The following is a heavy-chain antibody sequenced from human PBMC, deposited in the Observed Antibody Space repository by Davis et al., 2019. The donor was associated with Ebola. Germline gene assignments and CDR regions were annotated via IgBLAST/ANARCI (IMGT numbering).Heavy chain of an antibody. CDR1: GYTFTSYY. CDR2: INPSGGST. CDR3: ARDSGRIQLWWDFDY. V-gene: IGHV1-46*01. Sequence: ASVKVSCKASGYTFTSYYMHWVRQAPGQGLEWMGIINPSGGSTSYAQKFQGRVTITADESTSTAYMELSSLRSEDTAVYYCARDSGRIQLWWDFDYWGQGTLVTVSS. J-gene: IGHJ4*02. D-gene: IGHD5-18*01.